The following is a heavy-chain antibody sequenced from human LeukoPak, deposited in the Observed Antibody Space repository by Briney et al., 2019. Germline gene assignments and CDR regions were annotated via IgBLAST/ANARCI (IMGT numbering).Heavy chain of an antibody. CDR3: ARNTARPPDSFDI. V-gene: IGHV4-39*01. Sequence: SETLSLTCTVSGGSISSSSYYWGWIRQPPGKGLEWIGSIYYSGSTYYNPSLKSRVTISVDMSKNQFSLRLRSVTAADTAMYYCARNTARPPDSFDIWGQGTVVTVSS. J-gene: IGHJ3*02. CDR2: IYYSGST. CDR1: GGSISSSSYY. D-gene: IGHD2-2*02.